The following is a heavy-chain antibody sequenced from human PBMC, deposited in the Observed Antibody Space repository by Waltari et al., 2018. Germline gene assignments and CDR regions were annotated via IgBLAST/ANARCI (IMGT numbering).Heavy chain of an antibody. CDR1: GLSFSNDW. J-gene: IGHJ4*02. D-gene: IGHD6-13*01. V-gene: IGHV3-7*01. CDR2: IKQDGSEK. CDR3: TRGGRDSSWYWRD. Sequence: EVQLVESGGGLAQPGGSLRLSCAAFGLSFSNDWMTWVRQASGKGPEWVANIKQDGSEKYYMDSVKGRFTISRDNAKNSLYLQMNNLRVEDTAVYYCTRGGRDSSWYWRDWGQGTLVTVSS.